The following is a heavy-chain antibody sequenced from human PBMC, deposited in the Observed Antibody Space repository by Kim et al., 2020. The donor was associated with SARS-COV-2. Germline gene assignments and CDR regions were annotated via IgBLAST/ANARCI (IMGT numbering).Heavy chain of an antibody. CDR1: GYTLTELS. CDR2: FDPEDGET. J-gene: IGHJ6*02. CDR3: ATLYGSGSYHARPKYGMDV. D-gene: IGHD3-10*01. Sequence: ASVKVSCKVSGYTLTELSMHWVRQAPGKGLEWMGGFDPEDGETIYAQKFQGRVTMTEDTSTDTAYMELSSLRSEDTAVYYCATLYGSGSYHARPKYGMDVWGQGTTVTVSS. V-gene: IGHV1-24*01.